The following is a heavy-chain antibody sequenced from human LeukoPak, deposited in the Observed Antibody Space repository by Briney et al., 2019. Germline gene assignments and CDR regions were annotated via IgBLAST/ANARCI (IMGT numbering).Heavy chain of an antibody. J-gene: IGHJ4*02. CDR1: GFTFNMYA. Sequence: GGSLRLSCAASGFTFNMYAMHWVRQAPGKGLEWVAVISYDGTNKYYADFVKGRFTISRDNSKNTLYLQMNNVRAEDTAVYYCAKDTYHYSSSGYYVFDYWGQGTRVTVSS. V-gene: IGHV3-30-3*02. CDR2: ISYDGTNK. D-gene: IGHD3-22*01. CDR3: AKDTYHYSSSGYYVFDY.